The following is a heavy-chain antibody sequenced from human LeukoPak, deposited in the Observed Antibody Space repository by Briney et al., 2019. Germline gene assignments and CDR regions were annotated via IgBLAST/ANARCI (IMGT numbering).Heavy chain of an antibody. D-gene: IGHD3-3*01. V-gene: IGHV4-59*01. CDR1: GGSISSYY. CDR3: ARANAVDFWSGYQGGYYYYMDV. CDR2: IYYSGST. J-gene: IGHJ6*03. Sequence: SETLSLTCTVSGGSISSYYWSWIRQPPGKGLEWIGYIYYSGSTNYNPSLKSRVTISVDTSKNQFSLKLSSVTAADTAVYYCARANAVDFWSGYQGGYYYYMDVWGKGTTVTVSS.